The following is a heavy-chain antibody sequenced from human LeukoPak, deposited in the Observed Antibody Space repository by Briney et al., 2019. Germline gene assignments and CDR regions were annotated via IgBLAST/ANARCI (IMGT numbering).Heavy chain of an antibody. V-gene: IGHV4-31*03. CDR3: ARVRRDGYNSEIPFDY. J-gene: IGHJ4*02. CDR1: GGSISSGGYY. D-gene: IGHD5-24*01. Sequence: SETLSLTCTVSGGSISSGGYYWSWIRQHPGKGLEWIGYIYYSGSTYYNPSLKSRVTISVDTSKNQFSPKLSSVTAADTAVYYCARVRRDGYNSEIPFDYWGQGTLVTVSS. CDR2: IYYSGST.